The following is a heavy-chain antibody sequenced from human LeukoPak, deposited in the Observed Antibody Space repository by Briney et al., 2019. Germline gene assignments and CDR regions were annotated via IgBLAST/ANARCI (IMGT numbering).Heavy chain of an antibody. J-gene: IGHJ5*02. Sequence: SETLSLTCTVSGGSISSYYWSWIRQPPGKGLEWIGRIYTSGSTNYNPSLKSRVTISVDTSKNQFSLKLSSVTAADTAVYYCAYYDLTSGGFDPWGRGTLVTVSS. D-gene: IGHD3-22*01. V-gene: IGHV4-4*08. CDR3: AYYDLTSGGFDP. CDR1: GGSISSYY. CDR2: IYTSGST.